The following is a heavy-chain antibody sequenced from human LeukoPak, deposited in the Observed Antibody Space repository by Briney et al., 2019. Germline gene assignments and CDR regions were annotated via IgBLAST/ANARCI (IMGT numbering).Heavy chain of an antibody. J-gene: IGHJ4*02. CDR1: GFTFSSYA. CDR3: AKREGYSYGSTDY. V-gene: IGHV3-23*01. D-gene: IGHD5-18*01. CDR2: ISGSGGTT. Sequence: PGGTLRLSCAASGFTFSSYAMSWVRQAPGKGLEWVSAISGSGGTTYYADSVQGRFTISRDNSKNTLSLQMNSLRAEDTAVYYCAKREGYSYGSTDYWGQGTLVTVSS.